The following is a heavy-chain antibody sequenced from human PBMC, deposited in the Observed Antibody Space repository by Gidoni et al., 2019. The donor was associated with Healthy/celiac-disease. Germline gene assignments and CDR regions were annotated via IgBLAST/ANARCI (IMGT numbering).Heavy chain of an antibody. J-gene: IGHJ6*02. Sequence: QVQLVASGGGVVQPGRSLRLSCAASGFTFSSYAMHWVRQAPGTGLGWVAVRSYDGSNKYYADSVKGRFTISRDNSKNTLYLQMNSLRAEDTAVYYCAIDTADGMDVWGQGTTVTVSS. CDR2: RSYDGSNK. V-gene: IGHV3-30-3*01. CDR1: GFTFSSYA. D-gene: IGHD4-17*01. CDR3: AIDTADGMDV.